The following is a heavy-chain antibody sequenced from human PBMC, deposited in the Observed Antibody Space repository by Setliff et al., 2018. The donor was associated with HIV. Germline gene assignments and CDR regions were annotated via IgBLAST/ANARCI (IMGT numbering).Heavy chain of an antibody. CDR2: INQDGSEK. V-gene: IGHV3-7*01. CDR1: GFTFSNYW. J-gene: IGHJ4*02. CDR3: ARWGDTPTFYNFWSGYYFDY. Sequence: PGGSLRLSCTASGFTFSNYWMSWVRQAPGKGLEWVANINQDGSEKYYLVSVKGRFTISRDNAKTSLYLQINSLRAEDTAVYFCARWGDTPTFYNFWSGYYFDYWGQGALVTVSS. D-gene: IGHD3-3*01.